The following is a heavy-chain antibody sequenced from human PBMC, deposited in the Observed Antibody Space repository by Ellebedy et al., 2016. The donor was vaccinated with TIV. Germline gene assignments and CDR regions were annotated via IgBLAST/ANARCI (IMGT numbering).Heavy chain of an antibody. CDR2: IIPIFGTA. J-gene: IGHJ5*02. D-gene: IGHD3-10*01. CDR1: GGTFSSYA. CDR3: ARVSTRLTMIRGGFDP. Sequence: SVKVSCXASGGTFSSYAISWVRQAPGQGLEWMGGIIPIFGTANYAQKFQGRVTITADKSTSTAYMELSSLRSEDTAVYYCARVSTRLTMIRGGFDPWGQGTLVTVSS. V-gene: IGHV1-69*06.